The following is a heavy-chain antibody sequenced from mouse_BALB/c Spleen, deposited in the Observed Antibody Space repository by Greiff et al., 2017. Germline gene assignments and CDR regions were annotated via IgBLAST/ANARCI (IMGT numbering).Heavy chain of an antibody. Sequence: EVQLQQSGAELVRSGASVKLSCTASGFNIKDYYMHWVKQRPEQGLEWIGWIDPENGDTEYAPKFQGKATMTADTSSNTAYLQLSSLTSEDTAVYYCNARGNYGHYYAMDYWGQGTSVTVSS. J-gene: IGHJ4*01. V-gene: IGHV14-4*02. CDR2: IDPENGDT. D-gene: IGHD2-1*01. CDR3: NARGNYGHYYAMDY. CDR1: GFNIKDYY.